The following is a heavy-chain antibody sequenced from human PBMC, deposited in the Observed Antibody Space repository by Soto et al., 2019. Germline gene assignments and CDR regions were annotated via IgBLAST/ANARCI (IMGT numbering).Heavy chain of an antibody. D-gene: IGHD3-10*01. CDR1: GGSISSGDYY. Sequence: PSETLSLTCTVSGGSISSGDYYWSWIRQPPGKGLEWIGYIYYSGSTYHNPSLKSRVTISVDTSKNQFSLKLSSVTAADTAVYYCARGQPELGGGAFDYWGQGTLVTVSS. V-gene: IGHV4-30-4*01. CDR3: ARGQPELGGGAFDY. CDR2: IYYSGST. J-gene: IGHJ4*02.